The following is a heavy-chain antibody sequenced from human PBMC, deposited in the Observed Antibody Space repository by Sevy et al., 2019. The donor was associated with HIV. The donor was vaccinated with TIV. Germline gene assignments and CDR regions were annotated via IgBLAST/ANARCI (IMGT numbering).Heavy chain of an antibody. J-gene: IGHJ4*02. CDR3: AKDSILVAGHFDY. Sequence: GGSLRLSCAASGFTFSSYAMSWVRQAPGKGLEWVSSFTGSGTNTFYADSVKGRFTISRDNSKNTLYLQMNSLRAEDTAVYYCAKDSILVAGHFDYWAREPWSPSPQ. CDR2: FTGSGTNT. V-gene: IGHV3-23*01. CDR1: GFTFSSYA. D-gene: IGHD6-19*01.